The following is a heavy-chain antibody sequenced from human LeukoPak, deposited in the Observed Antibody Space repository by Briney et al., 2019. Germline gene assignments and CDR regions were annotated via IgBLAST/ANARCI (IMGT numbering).Heavy chain of an antibody. D-gene: IGHD6-6*01. CDR3: ARGPNSNWSGLDF. V-gene: IGHV3-48*01. J-gene: IGHJ4*02. Sequence: PGGSLRLSCAASGFIFSSYSMNWVRQAPGKGLEWVSYISSSSSTIYYADSVKGRFTISRDNAKNSLYLQVNNLRAEDTAVYYCARGPNSNWSGLDFWGQGTLLTVSS. CDR1: GFIFSSYS. CDR2: ISSSSSTI.